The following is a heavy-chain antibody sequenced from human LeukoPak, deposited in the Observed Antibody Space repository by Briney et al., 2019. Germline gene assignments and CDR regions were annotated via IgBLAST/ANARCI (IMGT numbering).Heavy chain of an antibody. Sequence: GGSLRLSCVASGFTFGDYNMNWVRQTPGKGLEWVSSISSRSDDIYYADPVKGRFTISRHNTKNSLYLQMNSLRAEDTAIYYCAGHDYCSGGSCYSLSYFQHWGQGTLVTVSS. CDR3: AGHDYCSGGSCYSLSYFQH. CDR2: ISSRSDDI. D-gene: IGHD2-15*01. J-gene: IGHJ1*01. V-gene: IGHV3-21*01. CDR1: GFTFGDYN.